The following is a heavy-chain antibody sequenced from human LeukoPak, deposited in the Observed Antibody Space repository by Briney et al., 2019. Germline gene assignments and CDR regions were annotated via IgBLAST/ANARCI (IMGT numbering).Heavy chain of an antibody. CDR2: INWNGGST. J-gene: IGHJ6*03. CDR1: GFTFDDYG. CDR3: ARLDYYGSGSYYNDYYYYMDV. V-gene: IGHV3-20*04. Sequence: GGSLRLSCAASGFTFDDYGMSWVRQAPGKGLEWVSGINWNGGSTGYADSVKGRFTISRDNAKNSLYLQMNSLRAEDTALYYCARLDYYGSGSYYNDYYYYMDVWGKGTTVTLSS. D-gene: IGHD3-10*01.